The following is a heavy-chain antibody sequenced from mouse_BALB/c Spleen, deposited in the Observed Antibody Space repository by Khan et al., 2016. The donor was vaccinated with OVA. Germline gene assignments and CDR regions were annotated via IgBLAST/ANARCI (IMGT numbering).Heavy chain of an antibody. D-gene: IGHD3-1*01. CDR2: IRYDGNS. J-gene: IGHJ3*01. CDR3: ARGGSSGPAWFPY. V-gene: IGHV3-6*02. CDR1: GYSITSGYF. Sequence: VQLKESGPGLVKPSQSLSLTCSVTGYSITSGYFWNWIRQFPGNKLEWMGYIRYDGNSNYNPSLKNRISITRDTSKNQSFLKLNSVTPEDTATYYCARGGSSGPAWFPYWGQGTLVTVSA.